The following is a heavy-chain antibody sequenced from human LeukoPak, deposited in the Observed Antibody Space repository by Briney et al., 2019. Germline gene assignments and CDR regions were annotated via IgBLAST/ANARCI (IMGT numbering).Heavy chain of an antibody. D-gene: IGHD3-3*01. CDR3: AREARDDFWSGYYTGYYGMDV. Sequence: SETLSLTCAVYGGSFSGYYWSWIRQPPGKGLEWIGEINHSGSTNYNPSLKSRVTISVDTSKNQFSLKLSSVTAADTAVYYCAREARDDFWSGYYTGYYGMDVWGQGTTVTVSS. V-gene: IGHV4-34*01. J-gene: IGHJ6*02. CDR2: INHSGST. CDR1: GGSFSGYY.